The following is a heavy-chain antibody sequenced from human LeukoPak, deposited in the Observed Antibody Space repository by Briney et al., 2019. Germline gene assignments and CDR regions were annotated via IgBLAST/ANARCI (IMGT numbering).Heavy chain of an antibody. Sequence: GGSLRLSCVGSGFTSIAYALTWARQAPGKGLEWVSGISGGGVTTYYADSVKGRFTISRDNSKNTLYLQMNSLRADDTAIYYCARNQQLGGHSYYYYGMDVWGQGTTVIVFS. V-gene: IGHV3-23*01. J-gene: IGHJ6*02. CDR1: GFTSIAYA. CDR3: ARNQQLGGHSYYYYGMDV. CDR2: ISGGGVTT. D-gene: IGHD3-16*01.